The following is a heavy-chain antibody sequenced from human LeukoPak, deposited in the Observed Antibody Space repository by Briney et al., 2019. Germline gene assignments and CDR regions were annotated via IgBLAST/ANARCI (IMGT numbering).Heavy chain of an antibody. V-gene: IGHV4-59*01. CDR3: ARGIVVVPAALDY. J-gene: IGHJ4*02. CDR2: IYYSGST. D-gene: IGHD2-2*01. CDR1: GGSISSYY. Sequence: SETLSLTCTVSGGSISSYYWSWIRQPPGKGLEWIWYIYYSGSTNYNPSLKSRVTISVDTSKNQFSLKLSSVTAADTAVYYCARGIVVVPAALDYWGQGTLVTVSS.